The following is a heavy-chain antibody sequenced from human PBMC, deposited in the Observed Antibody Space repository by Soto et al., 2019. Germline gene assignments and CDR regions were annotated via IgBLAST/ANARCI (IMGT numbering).Heavy chain of an antibody. J-gene: IGHJ4*02. CDR3: ARRYSSSFDY. CDR1: GGSISSYY. Sequence: PSETLSLTCTVSGGSISSYYWSWIREPPGKGLEWIGYIYYEGSTNYNPSLKSRVTMSVDTSKNQFSLKLSSVTAADTAVYYCARRYSSSFDYWGQGTLVTVS. D-gene: IGHD6-13*01. CDR2: IYYEGST. V-gene: IGHV4-59*12.